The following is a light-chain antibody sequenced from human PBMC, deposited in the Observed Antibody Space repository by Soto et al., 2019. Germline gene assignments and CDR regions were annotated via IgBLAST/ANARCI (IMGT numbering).Light chain of an antibody. CDR3: SSYTSSSTLVV. J-gene: IGLJ2*01. V-gene: IGLV2-14*01. Sequence: QSALTQPASVSGSPGQSITISCTGTSSDVGGYNYVSWYQQHPGKAPKLMIYDVSNRPSGASNRFSGSKSGNTASLTISGLQAEDEADYYCSSYTSSSTLVVFGGVTKLTVL. CDR2: DVS. CDR1: SSDVGGYNY.